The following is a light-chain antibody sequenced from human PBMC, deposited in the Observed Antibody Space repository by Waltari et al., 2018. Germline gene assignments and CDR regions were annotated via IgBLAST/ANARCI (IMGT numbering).Light chain of an antibody. Sequence: EIMLTQSPGTLSLPAGERVTISCRASQSISKYLAWYQQKPGQAPRLLIYDASIRATGIPDRFSGSGYGTDFSLTISRLEPEDYAVYYCQKYGSLPATFGRGTKVEIK. CDR2: DAS. V-gene: IGKV3-20*01. CDR3: QKYGSLPAT. CDR1: QSISKY. J-gene: IGKJ1*01.